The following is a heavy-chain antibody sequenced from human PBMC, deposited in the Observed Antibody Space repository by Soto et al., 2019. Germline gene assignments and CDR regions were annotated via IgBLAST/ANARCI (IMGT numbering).Heavy chain of an antibody. V-gene: IGHV1-46*03. CDR3: ARVHCSGGSCYSIDY. D-gene: IGHD2-15*01. J-gene: IGHJ4*02. CDR2: INPSGGST. Sequence: QVQLVQSGAEVKKPGASVKVSCKASGYTFTSYYMHWVRQAPGQGLEWMGIINPSGGSTSYAQKFQGRVAMXXDXAXTTVYMELSSLRSEDTAVYYCARVHCSGGSCYSIDYWGQGTLVTVSS. CDR1: GYTFTSYY.